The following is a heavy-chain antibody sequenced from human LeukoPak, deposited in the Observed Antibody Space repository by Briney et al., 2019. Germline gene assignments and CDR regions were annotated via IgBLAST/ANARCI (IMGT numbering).Heavy chain of an antibody. CDR2: INTYGSDT. J-gene: IGHJ3*02. CDR3: ARGSASYSSSFDI. Sequence: GSLRHSPAASRFTLSTYLIHWVRQAPGKGLGWGSRINTYGSDTTYADSVKGRFTISRDNAKNSLYLQLNSLRAEDTAVYYCARGSASYSSSFDIWGQGTMVTVSS. D-gene: IGHD6-13*01. V-gene: IGHV3-74*01. CDR1: RFTLSTYL.